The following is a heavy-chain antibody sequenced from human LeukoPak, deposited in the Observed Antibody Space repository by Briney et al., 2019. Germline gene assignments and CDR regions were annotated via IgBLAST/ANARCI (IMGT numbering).Heavy chain of an antibody. V-gene: IGHV4-59*01. J-gene: IGHJ6*02. CDR2: IFHSGKT. Sequence: SETLSLTCTVSGASMNSYYWTWIRQTPGRGLEWIGYIFHSGKTDYNPSLKSRVTTSMDLSKNLFSLRLTSVTAAATAVYYCARGLWSWDVWGQGTAVTISS. D-gene: IGHD2-21*01. CDR3: ARGLWSWDV. CDR1: GASMNSYY.